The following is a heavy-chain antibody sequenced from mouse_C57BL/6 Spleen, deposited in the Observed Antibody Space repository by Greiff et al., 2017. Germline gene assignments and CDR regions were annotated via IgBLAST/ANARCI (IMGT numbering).Heavy chain of an antibody. V-gene: IGHV1-50*01. D-gene: IGHD1-1*01. CDR1: GYTFTSYW. CDR3: ARDQFITTVVARDYAMDY. Sequence: QVQLQQPGAELVKPGASVKLSCKASGYTFTSYWMQWVKQRPGQGLEWIGEIDPSDSYTNYNQKFKGKATLTVDTSSSTAYMQLSSLTSEDSAVYYCARDQFITTVVARDYAMDYWGQGTSVTVSS. CDR2: IDPSDSYT. J-gene: IGHJ4*01.